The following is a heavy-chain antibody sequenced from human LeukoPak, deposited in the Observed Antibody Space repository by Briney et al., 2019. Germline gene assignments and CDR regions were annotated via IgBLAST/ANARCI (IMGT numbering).Heavy chain of an antibody. V-gene: IGHV3-66*01. Sequence: GGSLRLSCAASGFTVSSNYMSWVRQAPGKGLEWVSLISSGNNIYYADSVKGRFTISRDNSKNTLYLQMDSLRADDTAAYYCARRAIWGQGTLVTVSS. CDR2: ISSGNNI. CDR3: ARRAI. J-gene: IGHJ4*02. CDR1: GFTVSSNY.